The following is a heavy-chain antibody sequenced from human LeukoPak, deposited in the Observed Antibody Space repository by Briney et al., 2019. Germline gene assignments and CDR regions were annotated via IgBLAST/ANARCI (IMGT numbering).Heavy chain of an antibody. V-gene: IGHV4-59*08. CDR3: ARQSTSPPLYFYYGMDV. CDR2: IYYSGST. J-gene: IGHJ6*02. Sequence: SETLSLTCTVSGGSLSSYYWSWIRQSPGKGLEWIGYIYYSGSTTYKPSLKSRVTISVDTSKNQFSLRLSSVTAADTAVYYCARQSTSPPLYFYYGMDVWGQGTTVTASS. CDR1: GGSLSSYY.